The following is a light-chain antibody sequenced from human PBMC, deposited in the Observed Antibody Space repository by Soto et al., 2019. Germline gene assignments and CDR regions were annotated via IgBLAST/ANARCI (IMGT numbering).Light chain of an antibody. CDR3: QQSHSSPRT. CDR2: ASS. J-gene: IGKJ2*01. CDR1: ENIGVY. V-gene: IGKV1-39*01. Sequence: DIQMNQSPSSLSASLGDRVTITCRASENIGVYLNWYQQKPGTAPKLLLYASSRLQIGVPSRFSGSGSATYFTLTIDRLKPEDFATYYCQQSHSSPRTFGQGTKL.